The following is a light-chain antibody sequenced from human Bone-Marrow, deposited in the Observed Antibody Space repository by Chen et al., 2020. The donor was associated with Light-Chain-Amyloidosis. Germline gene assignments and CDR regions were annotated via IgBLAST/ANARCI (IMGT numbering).Light chain of an antibody. CDR3: QSADSSGTYEVI. J-gene: IGLJ2*01. V-gene: IGLV3-25*03. CDR2: RDT. CDR1: DLPTKY. Sequence: SYELTQPPSVSVSPGQTARITCSGDDLPTKYAYWYQQKPGQAPVLVIHRDTERPSGISERFSSSSSGTTATLNISGVQAEDEADYHCQSADSSGTYEVIFGGGTKLTVL.